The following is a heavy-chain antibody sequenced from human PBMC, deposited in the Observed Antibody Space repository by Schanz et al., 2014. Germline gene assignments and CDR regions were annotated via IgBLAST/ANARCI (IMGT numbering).Heavy chain of an antibody. J-gene: IGHJ4*02. CDR2: ISGSGGST. CDR1: GFTFSTYA. CDR3: AREPSHRCYDYYLGY. D-gene: IGHD2-2*01. V-gene: IGHV3-23*01. Sequence: EVQLLDSGGGLVQPGGSLRLSCAASGFTFSTYAMSWVRQAPGKGLEWVSAISGSGGSTYYADSVKVQFTISRDNSKNTLYLQMNSLRVEAAAVYYYAREPSHRCYDYYLGYWGQGTLVTVSS.